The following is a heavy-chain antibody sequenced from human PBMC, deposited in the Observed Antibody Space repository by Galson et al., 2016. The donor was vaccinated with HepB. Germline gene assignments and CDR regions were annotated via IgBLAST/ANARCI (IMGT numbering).Heavy chain of an antibody. CDR3: VSSWVEDCGGDCFWMWGFDY. V-gene: IGHV3-30*03. CDR2: ISQDGTNK. Sequence: SLRLSCAASGFGFRSYGMHWVRQAPGKGLEWVALISQDGTNKYSTDSVKGRFTISRDNSGNTLSLQMNSLRPEDTAVYYCVSSWVEDCGGDCFWMWGFDYWGQGAMVTVSS. CDR1: GFGFRSYG. J-gene: IGHJ4*02. D-gene: IGHD2-21*02.